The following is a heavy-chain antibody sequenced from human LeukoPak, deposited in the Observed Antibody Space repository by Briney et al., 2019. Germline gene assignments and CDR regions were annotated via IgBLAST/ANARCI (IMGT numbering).Heavy chain of an antibody. J-gene: IGHJ4*02. CDR2: ISSSSSYI. CDR3: ARKLPTYDSSGYDSPTDY. V-gene: IGHV3-21*01. D-gene: IGHD3-22*01. Sequence: PGGSLRLSCAASGFTFSSFSMNWVRQAPGKGLEWVSSISSSSSYIYYADSVKGRFTISRDNAKNSLYLQMNSLRAEDTAVYYCARKLPTYDSSGYDSPTDYWGQGTLVTVSS. CDR1: GFTFSSFS.